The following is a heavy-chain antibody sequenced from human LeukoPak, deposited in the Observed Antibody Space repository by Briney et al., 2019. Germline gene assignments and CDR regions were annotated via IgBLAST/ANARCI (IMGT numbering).Heavy chain of an antibody. CDR2: IKQDGSEK. J-gene: IGHJ4*02. CDR3: ARDKDSGGATGSILDY. Sequence: GGSLRLSCAASGFTFSNYWMSWVRQAPGKGLEWVATIKQDGSEKYYVDSVKGRFTISRGNAKNSLYLQMNSLRAEDTAVYYCARDKDSGGATGSILDYWGQGTLVTVCS. CDR1: GFTFSNYW. V-gene: IGHV3-7*03. D-gene: IGHD1-26*01.